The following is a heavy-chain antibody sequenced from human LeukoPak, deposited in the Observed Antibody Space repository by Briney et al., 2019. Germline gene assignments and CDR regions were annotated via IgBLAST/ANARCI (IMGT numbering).Heavy chain of an antibody. D-gene: IGHD4-17*01. V-gene: IGHV4-59*01. J-gene: IGHJ4*02. Sequence: PSETLSLTCTVSGGSISSYYWSWIRQPPGKGLEWIGYIYYSGSTNYNPSLKSRVTISVDTSKNQFSLKLSSVTAADTAVYYCARVKVPSDYPYYFDYWGQGTLVTVSS. CDR2: IYYSGST. CDR1: GGSISSYY. CDR3: ARVKVPSDYPYYFDY.